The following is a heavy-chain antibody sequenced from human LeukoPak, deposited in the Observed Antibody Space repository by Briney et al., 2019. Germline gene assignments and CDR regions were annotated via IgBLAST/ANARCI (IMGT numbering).Heavy chain of an antibody. V-gene: IGHV1-18*01. D-gene: IGHD5-12*01. CDR2: ISAYNGNT. Sequence: GASVKVSCKASGYTFKNYGIIWVRQAPGQGLEWMVWISAYNGNTNYAQKFQGRVTMTTDTSTDTAYVEVRSLRSDDTALYYCARISLSGFWSTLNAFDIWGQGTMVTVSP. J-gene: IGHJ3*02. CDR1: GYTFKNYG. CDR3: ARISLSGFWSTLNAFDI.